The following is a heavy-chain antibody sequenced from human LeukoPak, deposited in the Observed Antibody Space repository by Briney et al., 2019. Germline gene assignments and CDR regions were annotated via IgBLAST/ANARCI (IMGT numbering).Heavy chain of an antibody. CDR2: IIPILGIA. Sequence: GASVKVSCKASGGTFSSYAIIWVRQAPGQGLEWMGRIIPILGIANYAQKFQGRVTITADKSTSTAYMELSSLRSEDTAVYYCARHPVVPAAPFDYWGQGTLVTVSS. V-gene: IGHV1-69*04. J-gene: IGHJ4*02. CDR3: ARHPVVPAAPFDY. D-gene: IGHD2-2*01. CDR1: GGTFSSYA.